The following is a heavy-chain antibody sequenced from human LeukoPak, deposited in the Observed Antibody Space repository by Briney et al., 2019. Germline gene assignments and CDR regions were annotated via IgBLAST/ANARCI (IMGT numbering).Heavy chain of an antibody. CDR2: IIPIFGTA. CDR3: ARGFSHAGEYYYYYMDV. Sequence: GASVKVSCKASGGTFSSYAISWVRQAPGQGLEWMGGIIPIFGTANYAQKFQGRVTITTDESTSTAYMELSSLRSEDTAVYYCARGFSHAGEYYYYYMDVWGKGTTVTVSS. J-gene: IGHJ6*03. CDR1: GGTFSSYA. D-gene: IGHD3-16*01. V-gene: IGHV1-69*05.